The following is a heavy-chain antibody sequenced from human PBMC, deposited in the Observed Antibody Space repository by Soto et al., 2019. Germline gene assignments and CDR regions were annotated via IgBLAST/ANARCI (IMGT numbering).Heavy chain of an antibody. J-gene: IGHJ4*02. V-gene: IGHV4-39*01. Sequence: SETLSLTCTVSGGSISSSGYYWGWIRQPPGKGLEWIGNIYYTGSTYYNPSLKSRVTISVDTSKNQFSLKLSSVTAADTAVYYCMFGSGWKDFDYWGQGTLVTVSS. CDR2: IYYTGST. D-gene: IGHD3-22*01. CDR3: MFGSGWKDFDY. CDR1: GGSISSSGYY.